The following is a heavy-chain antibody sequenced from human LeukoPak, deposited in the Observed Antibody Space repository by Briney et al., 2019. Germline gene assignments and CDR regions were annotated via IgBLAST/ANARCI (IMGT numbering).Heavy chain of an antibody. V-gene: IGHV3-23*01. J-gene: IGHJ4*02. D-gene: IGHD1-26*01. CDR3: AKEWDSLDY. CDR2: LSGSGSSA. Sequence: GGSLRLSCAASGFTFSTYAMSWVRQAPGKGLEWVSGLSGSGSSAYYADSVKGRFTISRDNSKNTLYLQMNSLRAEDTAVYYCAKEWDSLDYWGQGTLVTVSS. CDR1: GFTFSTYA.